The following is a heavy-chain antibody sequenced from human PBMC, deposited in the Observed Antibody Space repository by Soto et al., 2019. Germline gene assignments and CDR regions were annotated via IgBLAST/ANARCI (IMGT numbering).Heavy chain of an antibody. CDR2: ISGSGGST. J-gene: IGHJ4*02. D-gene: IGHD3-3*01. CDR1: GFTFSSYA. CDR3: ANLYDFWSVYPTSFDY. V-gene: IGHV3-23*01. Sequence: EVQLLESGGGLVQPGGSLRLSCAASGFTFSSYAMSWVRQAPGKGLEWVSAISGSGGSTYYAHSVKGRFTISRDNSKNTLYLQMNSLRAEDTAVYYCANLYDFWSVYPTSFDYWGQGILVTVSS.